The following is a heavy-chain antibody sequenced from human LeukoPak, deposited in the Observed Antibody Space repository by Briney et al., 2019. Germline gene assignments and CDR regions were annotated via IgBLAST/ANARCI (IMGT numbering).Heavy chain of an antibody. V-gene: IGHV3-13*01. J-gene: IGHJ6*02. CDR3: ARGGEKWTDYYGMDV. D-gene: IGHD3-16*01. Sequence: GGSLRLSCAASGFTFSSYDMHWVRQATGKGLEWVSAIGTAGDTYYPGSVKGRFTISRENAKNSLYLQMNSLRAGDTAVYYCARGGEKWTDYYGMDVWGQGTRSPSP. CDR2: IGTAGDT. CDR1: GFTFSSYD.